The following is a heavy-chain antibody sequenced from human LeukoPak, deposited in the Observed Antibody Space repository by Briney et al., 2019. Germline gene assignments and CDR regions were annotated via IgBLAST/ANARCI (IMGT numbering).Heavy chain of an antibody. CDR1: GASISSYY. J-gene: IGHJ4*02. CDR3: ASGPYRAAGTDHQFDY. V-gene: IGHV4-59*01. CDR2: IFYSGST. Sequence: PSETLSLTCTVPGASISSYYWSWIRQPPGKGLEWIGYIFYSGSTLYNPSLQSRVTISVDTSKNQFSLKLTSVTVADTAVYYCASGPYRAAGTDHQFDYWGQGTLVTVSS. D-gene: IGHD6-13*01.